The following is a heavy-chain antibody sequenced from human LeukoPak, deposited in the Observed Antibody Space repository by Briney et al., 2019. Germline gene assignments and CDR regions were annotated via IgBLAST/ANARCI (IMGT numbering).Heavy chain of an antibody. J-gene: IGHJ4*02. CDR2: ISYDGSNK. CDR3: AGEAPAYYFDY. V-gene: IGHV3-30-3*01. Sequence: PGGSLRLSCAASGFTFSSYAMHWVRQAPGKGLEWVAVISYDGSNKYYADSVKGRFTISRDNSKNTLYLQMNSLRAEDTAVYYCAGEAPAYYFDYWGQGTLVTVSS. CDR1: GFTFSSYA. D-gene: IGHD6-25*01.